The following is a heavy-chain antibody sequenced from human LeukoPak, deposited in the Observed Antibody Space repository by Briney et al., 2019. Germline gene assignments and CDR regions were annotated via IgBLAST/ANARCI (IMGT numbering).Heavy chain of an antibody. CDR2: ISSSSSTI. CDR1: GFTFNNYA. J-gene: IGHJ4*02. Sequence: GGSLRLSCAAPGFTFNNYAMNWVRQAPGKGLEWVSYISSSSSTIYYADSVKGRFTISRDNAKNSLYLQMNSLRAEDTAVYYCARDTYYDILTGYYDYWGQGTLVTVSS. D-gene: IGHD3-9*01. CDR3: ARDTYYDILTGYYDY. V-gene: IGHV3-48*01.